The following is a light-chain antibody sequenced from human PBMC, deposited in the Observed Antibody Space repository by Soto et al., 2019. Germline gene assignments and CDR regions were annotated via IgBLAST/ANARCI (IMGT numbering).Light chain of an antibody. Sequence: EIVLTQSPATLSLSPGARATLSCRASQSVSSYLAWYQQKPGQAPRILIYDASNRATGIPARFSGSGSWTGFTLTITSLEPEDFAVYYCEQRSNWPFWTFGQGTKVEIK. CDR1: QSVSSY. J-gene: IGKJ1*01. CDR3: EQRSNWPFWT. V-gene: IGKV3-11*01. CDR2: DAS.